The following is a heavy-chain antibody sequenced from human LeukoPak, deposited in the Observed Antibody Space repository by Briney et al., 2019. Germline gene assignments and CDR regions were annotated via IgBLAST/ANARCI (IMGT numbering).Heavy chain of an antibody. CDR1: GYAITSGGFS. D-gene: IGHD3-10*01. V-gene: IGHV4-30-2*01. Sequence: SGTLSLTCTVSGYAITSGGFSWNWIRQPPGKGLEWIGCIYDRGPAYYNPSLKSRFTISVDRPKNQFFLNVTSLTAADTAVYYCARSRQASGLFNSWGQGTLVVVSS. CDR2: IYDRGPA. CDR3: ARSRQASGLFNS. J-gene: IGHJ5*01.